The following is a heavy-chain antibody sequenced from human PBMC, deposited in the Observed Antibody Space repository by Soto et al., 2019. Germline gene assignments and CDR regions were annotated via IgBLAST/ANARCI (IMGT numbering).Heavy chain of an antibody. J-gene: IGHJ5*02. Sequence: QVQLVQSGAEVKKPGASVKVSCKASGYTFTSYGISWVRQAPGQGLEWMGWISAYNGNTNYAQKLQGRVTMTTDTSTSTAYMELRSLRADDTAVHYCARLVGRWGFGNSGWFDPWGQGTLVTVSS. D-gene: IGHD3-10*01. CDR2: ISAYNGNT. V-gene: IGHV1-18*04. CDR3: ARLVGRWGFGNSGWFDP. CDR1: GYTFTSYG.